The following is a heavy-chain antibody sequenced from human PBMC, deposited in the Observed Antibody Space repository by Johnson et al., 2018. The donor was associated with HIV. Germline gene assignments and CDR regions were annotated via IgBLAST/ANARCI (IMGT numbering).Heavy chain of an antibody. CDR3: AKGRGYDYDALDF. Sequence: VQLVESGGGLVQPGGSLRLSCEASGFSFSDYYMSWIRQAPGKGLEWVSAISGTGGTTYYADSVRGRFSISRDKSKDTLYLQMSSLRAEDTAVYYCAKGRGYDYDALDFWGQGTMVTVSS. CDR2: ISGTGGTT. CDR1: GFSFSDYY. V-gene: IGHV3-23*04. J-gene: IGHJ3*01. D-gene: IGHD5-12*01.